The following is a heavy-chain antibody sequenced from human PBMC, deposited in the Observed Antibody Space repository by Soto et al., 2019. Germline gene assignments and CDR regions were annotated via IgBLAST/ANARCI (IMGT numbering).Heavy chain of an antibody. Sequence: QVHLAESGGGVVQPGRSLRLSCAGSGFTFSSYAMHWVRQAPGKGLEWVAVISNDGTHKYYAESLKGRFIISRDNSKTTLYLQMNSLRAEDTAVYFCAKDLYYYDSSLDDYWGQGTLVTVSS. V-gene: IGHV3-30*18. J-gene: IGHJ4*02. CDR3: AKDLYYYDSSLDDY. CDR2: ISNDGTHK. CDR1: GFTFSSYA. D-gene: IGHD3-22*01.